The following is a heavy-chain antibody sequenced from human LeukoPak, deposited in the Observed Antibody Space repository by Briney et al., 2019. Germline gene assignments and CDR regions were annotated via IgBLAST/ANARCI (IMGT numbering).Heavy chain of an antibody. CDR2: INPNSGDT. D-gene: IGHD3-3*01. J-gene: IGHJ5*02. CDR3: AGGVLRFLEWS. Sequence: SSVKVSCKASGGTFSSYAISWVRQAPGQGLEWMGWINPNSGDTKYAQKFQGRVTMTRDTSITTGYMELSWLTSDDTAVYYCAGGVLRFLEWSWGQGTLVTVSS. CDR1: GGTFSSYA. V-gene: IGHV1-2*02.